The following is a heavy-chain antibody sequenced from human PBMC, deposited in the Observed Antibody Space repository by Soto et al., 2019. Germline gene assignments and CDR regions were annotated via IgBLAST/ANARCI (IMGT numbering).Heavy chain of an antibody. Sequence: QLQVQESGPGLVKPSETLSLTCTVSGSSISSSGYYWGWIRQPPGKGLEWIGSMYYGVSTYYNPSCRSRVPVSVDASKNHCSLTPSSVPAAETAVYYCPSLPSLNTLDYRVQGTLVTDSS. V-gene: IGHV4-39*02. CDR2: MYYGVST. CDR3: PSLPSLNTLDY. CDR1: GSSISSSGYY. J-gene: IGHJ4*02.